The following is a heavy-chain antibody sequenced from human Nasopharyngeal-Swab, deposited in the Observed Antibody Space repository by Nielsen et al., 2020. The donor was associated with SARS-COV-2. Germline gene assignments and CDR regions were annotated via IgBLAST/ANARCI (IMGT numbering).Heavy chain of an antibody. CDR2: NSWKPDSI. CDR1: GFTFDDYA. Sequence: SLKISCAASGFTFDDYAFHWVRQAQGRGLDWVSGNSWKPDSIGSADSVKGRFTIYRDNAKSSLYLQMNNLGPEDTALYYCSKDKGRWFGELYRSFDIWGQGTMVTVSS. D-gene: IGHD3-10*01. J-gene: IGHJ3*02. V-gene: IGHV3-9*01. CDR3: SKDKGRWFGELYRSFDI.